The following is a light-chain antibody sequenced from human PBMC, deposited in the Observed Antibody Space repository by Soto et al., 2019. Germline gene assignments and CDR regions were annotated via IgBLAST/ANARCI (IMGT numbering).Light chain of an antibody. CDR3: CSYAGGTSVV. J-gene: IGLJ2*01. CDR1: SSDVGSYNL. Sequence: QSALTQPASVSGSPGQSITISCTGTSSDVGSYNLVSWYQQHPGKAPKLMIYEDIERPSGVSKRFSGSKSGNTASLTISGLQTEDEADYYCCSYAGGTSVVFGGGTKVTVL. V-gene: IGLV2-23*01. CDR2: EDI.